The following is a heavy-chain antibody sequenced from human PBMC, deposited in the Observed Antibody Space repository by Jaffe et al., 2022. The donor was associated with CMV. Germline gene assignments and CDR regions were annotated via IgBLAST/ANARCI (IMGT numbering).Heavy chain of an antibody. D-gene: IGHD3-3*01. Sequence: EVQLVESGGGLVKPGGSLRLSCAASGFTFSSYSMNWVRQAPGKGLEWVSSISSSSSYIYYADSVKGRFTISRDNAKNSLYLQMNSLRAEDTAVYYCARDRVDFWSGYPESLAGGGMDVWGKGTTVTVSS. CDR1: GFTFSSYS. CDR2: ISSSSSYI. J-gene: IGHJ6*03. CDR3: ARDRVDFWSGYPESLAGGGMDV. V-gene: IGHV3-21*01.